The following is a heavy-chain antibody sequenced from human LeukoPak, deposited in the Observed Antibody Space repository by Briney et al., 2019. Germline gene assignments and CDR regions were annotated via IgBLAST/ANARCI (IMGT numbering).Heavy chain of an antibody. CDR1: GFTFSSYS. J-gene: IGHJ4*02. V-gene: IGHV3-21*01. CDR3: ARDMIGAAAGKKYYFDY. CDR2: ISSSSSYI. Sequence: GGSLRLSCAASGFTFSSYSMNWVRQAPGKGLEWVSSISSSSSYIYYADSVKGRFTISRDNAKNSLYLQMNSLRAEDTAVYYCARDMIGAAAGKKYYFDYWGQGTLVTVSS. D-gene: IGHD6-13*01.